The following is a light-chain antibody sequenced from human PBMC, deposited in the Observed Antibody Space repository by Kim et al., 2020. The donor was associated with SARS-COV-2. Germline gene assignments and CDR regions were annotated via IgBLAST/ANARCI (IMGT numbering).Light chain of an antibody. V-gene: IGLV3-19*01. J-gene: IGLJ1*01. Sequence: TSSATHQGTNPKRYYARCSKHNPGQALLVVIYGNNTRPSGTPDRFSGSSSGNTASLTITGAQAEDEAHYYCNPRDNSGNHLLYVFGTGTKVTVL. CDR3: NPRDNSGNHLLYV. CDR2: GNN. CDR1: NPKRYY.